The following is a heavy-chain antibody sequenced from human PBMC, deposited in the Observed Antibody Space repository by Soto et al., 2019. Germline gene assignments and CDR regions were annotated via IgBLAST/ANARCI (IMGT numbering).Heavy chain of an antibody. CDR3: VLWPPYYFDY. J-gene: IGHJ4*02. V-gene: IGHV3-23*01. Sequence: GGSLRLSWAASGFTFSNYAMSWVRQSPGKGLEWVSAIGGSGGVTYYADSVKGRFTISRDNSKNTLYLQMNSLRAEDTAVYYCVLWPPYYFDYWGQGTLVTVSS. D-gene: IGHD3-10*01. CDR1: GFTFSNYA. CDR2: IGGSGGVT.